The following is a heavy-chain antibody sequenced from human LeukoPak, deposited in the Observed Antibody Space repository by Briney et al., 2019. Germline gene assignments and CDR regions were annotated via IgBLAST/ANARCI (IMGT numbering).Heavy chain of an antibody. V-gene: IGHV3-11*04. D-gene: IGHD5-18*01. Sequence: GGSLRLSCAASGFTYSVYYMRWTRQAPGRGLEWVSYISSSGSTIYYADSVKGRFTISRDKDKNSLYLQMNSLRAEDTAVYYCARAGGYSYGYYYYMDVWGKGTRVSVSS. CDR3: ARAGGYSYGYYYYMDV. CDR2: ISSSGSTI. J-gene: IGHJ6*03. CDR1: GFTYSVYY.